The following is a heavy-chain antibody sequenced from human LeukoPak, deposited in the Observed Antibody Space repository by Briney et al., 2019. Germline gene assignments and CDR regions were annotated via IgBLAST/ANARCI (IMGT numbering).Heavy chain of an antibody. Sequence: GASVKVSCKASGYTFTSYVISWVRQAPGQGLECMGWISAYNGNTNYAQKLQGRVTMTTDTSTSTAYMELRSLRSDDTAVYYCARPQAVAGPFDYWGQGTLVTVSS. CDR3: ARPQAVAGPFDY. D-gene: IGHD6-19*01. J-gene: IGHJ4*02. CDR2: ISAYNGNT. V-gene: IGHV1-18*01. CDR1: GYTFTSYV.